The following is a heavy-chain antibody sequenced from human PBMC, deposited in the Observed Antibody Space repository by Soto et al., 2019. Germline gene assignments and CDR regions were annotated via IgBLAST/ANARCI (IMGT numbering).Heavy chain of an antibody. J-gene: IGHJ6*02. CDR1: GGSFSGYY. CDR2: INHSGST. Sequence: PSETLSLTCAVYGGSFSGYYWSWIRQPPGKGLEWIGEINHSGSTNYNPSLKSRVTISVDTSKNQFSLKLSSVTAADTAVYYCARQGDIVVVPAAIPRPNYYYYGMDVWGQGTTVT. CDR3: ARQGDIVVVPAAIPRPNYYYYGMDV. V-gene: IGHV4-34*01. D-gene: IGHD2-2*02.